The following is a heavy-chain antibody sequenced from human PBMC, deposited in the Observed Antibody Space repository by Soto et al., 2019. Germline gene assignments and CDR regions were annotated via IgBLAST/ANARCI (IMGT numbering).Heavy chain of an antibody. CDR1: GGSFSGYY. V-gene: IGHV4-34*01. J-gene: IGHJ4*02. CDR2: INQSGST. Sequence: SETLSLTCAVYGGSFSGYYWSWIRQPPGKGLEWMGEINQSGSTNYNPSLKSRVTISVDTSTNQFSLKLSSVTAADTAVYYCALVDTAMVCNDYCGQGTLGTVS. CDR3: ALVDTAMVCNDY. D-gene: IGHD5-18*01.